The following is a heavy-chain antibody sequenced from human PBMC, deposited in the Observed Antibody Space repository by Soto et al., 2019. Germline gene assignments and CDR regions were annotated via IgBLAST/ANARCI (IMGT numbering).Heavy chain of an antibody. D-gene: IGHD2-8*01. J-gene: IGHJ5*02. V-gene: IGHV4-61*01. Sequence: QVELQESGPGLVKPSETLSLTCKVTGASVSSGSYYWSWIRQPPGKGPDWIGYIYYTETSDYNPSLKSRVPISIDTSKTQISLNLNSVTAADTAVYYCARALSTNEGWFVPWGQGRLVTVSS. CDR2: IYYTETS. CDR1: GASVSSGSYY. CDR3: ARALSTNEGWFVP.